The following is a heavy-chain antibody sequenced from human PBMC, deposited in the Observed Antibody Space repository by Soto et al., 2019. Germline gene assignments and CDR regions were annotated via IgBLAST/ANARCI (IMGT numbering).Heavy chain of an antibody. V-gene: IGHV3-33*01. D-gene: IGHD6-6*01. CDR1: GFTFSSYG. CDR3: ATDTGYSSSSAIGYYYYGMDV. J-gene: IGHJ6*02. CDR2: IWYDGSNK. Sequence: QVQLVESGGGVVQPGRSLRLSCAASGFTFSSYGMHWVRQAPGKGLEWVAVIWYDGSNKYYADSVKVRFTISRDNSKNTLYLQMNSLRAEDTAVYYCATDTGYSSSSAIGYYYYGMDVWGQGTTVTVSS.